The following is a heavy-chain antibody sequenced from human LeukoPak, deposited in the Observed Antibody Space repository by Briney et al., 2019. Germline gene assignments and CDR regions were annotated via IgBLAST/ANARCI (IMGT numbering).Heavy chain of an antibody. J-gene: IGHJ3*02. Sequence: GGSLRLSCAASGFTFSSYWMSWVRQAPGKGLEWVANIKQDGSEKYYVDSVKGRLTISRDNAKNSLYLQMNSLRAEDTAVYYCARDLQYSGYDWGAFDIWGQGTMVTVSS. CDR2: IKQDGSEK. V-gene: IGHV3-7*03. CDR3: ARDLQYSGYDWGAFDI. CDR1: GFTFSSYW. D-gene: IGHD5-12*01.